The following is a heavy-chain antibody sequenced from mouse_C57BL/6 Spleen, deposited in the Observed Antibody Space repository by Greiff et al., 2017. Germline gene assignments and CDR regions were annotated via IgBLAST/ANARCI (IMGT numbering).Heavy chain of an antibody. Sequence: EVMLVESGGDLVKPGGSLKLSCAASGFTFSSYGMSWVRQTPDKRLEWVATISSGGSYTYYPDSVKGRFTISRDNPKNTLYLQMSSLKSEDTAMYYCARSLYDYPFDYWGQGTTLTVSS. CDR2: ISSGGSYT. CDR1: GFTFSSYG. J-gene: IGHJ2*01. CDR3: ARSLYDYPFDY. V-gene: IGHV5-6*01. D-gene: IGHD2-4*01.